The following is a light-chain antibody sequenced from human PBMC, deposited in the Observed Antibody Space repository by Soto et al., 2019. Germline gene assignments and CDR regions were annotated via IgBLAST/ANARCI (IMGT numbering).Light chain of an antibody. Sequence: EKLMSQSPATLSVSPGERVTLSCRASQNIHNHMSWFLQKPGQTPRLLIYDASTRATGIPARFSGSGSGTEFTLTISSLQSEDFAVYYCQQYNNWPPWTFGQGTKVEIK. CDR2: DAS. CDR3: QQYNNWPPWT. J-gene: IGKJ1*01. V-gene: IGKV3-15*01. CDR1: QNIHNH.